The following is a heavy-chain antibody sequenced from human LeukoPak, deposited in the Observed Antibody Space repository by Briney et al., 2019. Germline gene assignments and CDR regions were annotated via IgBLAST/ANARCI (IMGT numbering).Heavy chain of an antibody. D-gene: IGHD3-10*01. CDR3: VKSFKRFGELSGYFDY. CDR2: ITSNGGSA. J-gene: IGHJ4*02. V-gene: IGHV3-64D*06. Sequence: LPGGSLRLSCSASGFTFSSYAMYWVRPAPGKGLEYVSAITSNGGSAYYADSVKGRFTISRDNSKNTLYLQMSSLRAEDTAVYYCVKSFKRFGELSGYFDYWGQGTLVTVSS. CDR1: GFTFSSYA.